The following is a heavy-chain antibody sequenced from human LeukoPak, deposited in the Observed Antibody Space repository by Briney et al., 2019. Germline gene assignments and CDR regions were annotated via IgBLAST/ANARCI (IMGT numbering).Heavy chain of an antibody. V-gene: IGHV3-48*04. D-gene: IGHD3-3*01. Sequence: PGGSLRLSCAASGFTFSSYSMNWVRQAPGKGLEWVSYISTSTIYYADSVKGRFTISRDNAKNSLYLQMNSLRAEDTAVYYCAKGGEWLLPFDYWGQGTLVIVSS. CDR2: ISTSTI. CDR1: GFTFSSYS. J-gene: IGHJ4*02. CDR3: AKGGEWLLPFDY.